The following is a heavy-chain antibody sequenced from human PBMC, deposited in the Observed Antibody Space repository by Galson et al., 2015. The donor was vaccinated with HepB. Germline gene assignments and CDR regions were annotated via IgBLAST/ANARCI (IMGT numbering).Heavy chain of an antibody. CDR2: ISGSGGST. D-gene: IGHD4-17*01. CDR3: AKVSMTTVTTGPADFDY. V-gene: IGHV3-23*01. J-gene: IGHJ4*02. Sequence: SLRLSCAASGFTFSSYVMSWVRQAPGKGLEWVSAISGSGGSTYYVDSVKGRFTISRDNSKNTLYLQMNSLRAEDTAVYYCAKVSMTTVTTGPADFDYWGQGTLVTVSS. CDR1: GFTFSSYV.